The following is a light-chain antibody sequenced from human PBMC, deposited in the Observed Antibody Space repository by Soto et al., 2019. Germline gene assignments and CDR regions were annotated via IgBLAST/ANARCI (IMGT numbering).Light chain of an antibody. CDR3: SSYTNINTRACV. CDR2: EVT. J-gene: IGLJ1*01. V-gene: IGLV2-14*01. Sequence: QCVRTQPGSVFGSPGQSITISCTGTSGDIGSYNRVSWYQQHPGKAPKLIIYEVTDRPSGVSNRFSGSKSGNTASLTISGLKAEDEAEYYCSSYTNINTRACVFGTGTKVTVL. CDR1: SGDIGSYNR.